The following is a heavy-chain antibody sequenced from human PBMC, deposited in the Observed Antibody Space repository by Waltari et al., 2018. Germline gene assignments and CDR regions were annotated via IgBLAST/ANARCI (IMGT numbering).Heavy chain of an antibody. J-gene: IGHJ5*02. V-gene: IGHV4-61*02. CDR1: GGSISRGSYY. D-gene: IGHD2-15*01. CDR3: ARAHHRYCSGGSCYSIAWFDP. Sequence: QVQLQESGPGLVKPSQTLSLTCTVSGGSISRGSYYWSWIRQPAGKGLEWIGRIYISGSTNYNPSLKSRVTISVDTSKNHFSLKLNSVTAADTAVYYCARAHHRYCSGGSCYSIAWFDPWGQGTLVTVSS. CDR2: IYISGST.